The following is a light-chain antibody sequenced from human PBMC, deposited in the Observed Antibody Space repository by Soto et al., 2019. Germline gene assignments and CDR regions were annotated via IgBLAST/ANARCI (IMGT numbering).Light chain of an antibody. V-gene: IGKV1-9*01. J-gene: IGKJ4*01. CDR1: LDIRGY. CDR3: QQRDRYPVT. CDR2: SAS. Sequence: DIQLTQSPSFLSASVGDRVTITCRASLDIRGYLAWYQQKPGKVPRLLIYSASTLQGGVPSRFSRSAAGTEFTLTISSLQPDDLASYYCQQRDRYPVTFGGRTNVEIK.